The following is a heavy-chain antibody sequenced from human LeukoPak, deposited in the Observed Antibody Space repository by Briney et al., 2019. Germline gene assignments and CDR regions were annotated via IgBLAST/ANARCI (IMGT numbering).Heavy chain of an antibody. Sequence: EASMRVSCKASGYTFTNYDINWVRQATGQGLEWMGWMNPNNGNAGYAQKFQDKVTMTRDTSISTAYMELSSLRSEDTAIYYCARGAWYNSAYTALHYFDYWGQGTLVTVSS. CDR1: GYTFTNYD. V-gene: IGHV1-8*01. CDR2: MNPNNGNA. CDR3: ARGAWYNSAYTALHYFDY. D-gene: IGHD6-19*01. J-gene: IGHJ4*02.